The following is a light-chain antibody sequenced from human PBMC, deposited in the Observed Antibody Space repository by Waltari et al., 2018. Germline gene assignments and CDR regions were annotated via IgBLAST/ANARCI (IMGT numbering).Light chain of an antibody. CDR2: GAS. V-gene: IGKV4-1*01. CDR3: QQYYTNVST. J-gene: IGKJ3*01. Sequence: DIVMTQSPDPLAVSLGARATTNCTSSQSLLSTSNSKNYFAWYQQKPGQPPKLLIYGASTRASGFPDRFSGGGSGTDFTLTISSLQAEDLAVYYCQQYYTNVSTFGPGTKVDIK. CDR1: QSLLSTSNSKNY.